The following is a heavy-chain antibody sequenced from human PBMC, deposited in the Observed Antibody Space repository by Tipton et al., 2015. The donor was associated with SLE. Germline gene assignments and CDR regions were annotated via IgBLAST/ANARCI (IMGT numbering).Heavy chain of an antibody. CDR3: ARELEGVGSQQLVN. CDR1: GGSIRGQY. D-gene: IGHD6-13*01. Sequence: TLSLTCTVSGGSIRGQYWSWIRQAPGKGLEWIGYISYSGSTKYNPSLKSRVTISLDTSKNQFSLKLSSVTAADTAVYYCARELEGVGSQQLVNWGQGTLVTVSS. CDR2: ISYSGST. V-gene: IGHV4-59*11. J-gene: IGHJ4*02.